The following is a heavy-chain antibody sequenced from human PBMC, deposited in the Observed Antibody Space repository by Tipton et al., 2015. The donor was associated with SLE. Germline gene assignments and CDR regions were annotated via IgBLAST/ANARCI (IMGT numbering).Heavy chain of an antibody. CDR3: AKAPPGDYEYVEH. CDR2: IYSGDSST. CDR1: GFTFTNYA. D-gene: IGHD2-21*01. J-gene: IGHJ1*01. V-gene: IGHV3-23*03. Sequence: SLRLSCAASGFTFTNYAMNWVRQAPGKGLEWVSTIYSGDSSTSYGDSVKGRFSISRDNSKNTLYLQMNRLRAEDTAVYFCAKAPPGDYEYVEHWGQGTLVTVAS.